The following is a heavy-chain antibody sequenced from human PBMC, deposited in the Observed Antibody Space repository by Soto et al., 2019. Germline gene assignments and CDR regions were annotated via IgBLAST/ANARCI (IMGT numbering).Heavy chain of an antibody. CDR2: IYYSRST. V-gene: IGHV4-61*01. CDR1: GGSVSSGSYY. J-gene: IGHJ5*02. Sequence: QVQLQESGPGLVKPSETLSLTCTVSGGSVSSGSYYRSWIRQPPGKGLECIGYIYYSRSTNYNPSLKRRVTISVDTSKTQFSLKLSSVTAADTAVYYCATSRRGTTLTTFFWFDPWGQGTLVTVSS. CDR3: ATSRRGTTLTTFFWFDP. D-gene: IGHD4-4*01.